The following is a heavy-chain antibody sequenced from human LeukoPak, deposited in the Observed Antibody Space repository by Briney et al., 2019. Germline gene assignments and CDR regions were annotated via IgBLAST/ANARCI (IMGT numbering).Heavy chain of an antibody. J-gene: IGHJ4*02. CDR1: GINLSSFS. V-gene: IGHV3-64*01. CDR3: ARGDTADY. D-gene: IGHD2-21*02. CDR2: ISSNGGST. Sequence: GSLRLSCAAPGINLSSFSMQWVRQAPGEGLEYVSAISSNGGSTYYANSVKGRFTISRDNSKNTLYLQMGSLRAEDMAVYYCARGDTADYWGQGTLVTVSS.